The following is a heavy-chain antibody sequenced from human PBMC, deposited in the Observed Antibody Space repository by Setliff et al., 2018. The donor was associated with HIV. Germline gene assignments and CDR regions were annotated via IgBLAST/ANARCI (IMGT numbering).Heavy chain of an antibody. D-gene: IGHD5-12*01. CDR3: ARGGVATAYMDV. V-gene: IGHV3-7*01. J-gene: IGHJ6*03. Sequence: PGGSLRLSCAASEFTFSGHWMSWVRQAPGKGLEWVANIKQDGSHQDYVDSVKGRFTISRTNAKNSLYLQMNSLRAEDTAVYYCARGGVATAYMDVWGKGTTVTVSS. CDR2: IKQDGSHQ. CDR1: EFTFSGHW.